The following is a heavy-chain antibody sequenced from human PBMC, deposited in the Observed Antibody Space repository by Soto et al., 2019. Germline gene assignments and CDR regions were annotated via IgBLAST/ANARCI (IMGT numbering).Heavy chain of an antibody. D-gene: IGHD2-2*01. Sequence: VGSLRLSCADSGFTFTSYAMHWVRQAPGKGLEWVAAISYHGRDEYYADSVKGRFSISRDNSKNTLNLQMNSLRAEDTAVYYCARGRFSTTLYAGFDPWGQGTLVTVSS. CDR2: ISYHGRDE. CDR3: ARGRFSTTLYAGFDP. J-gene: IGHJ5*02. CDR1: GFTFTSYA. V-gene: IGHV3-30*04.